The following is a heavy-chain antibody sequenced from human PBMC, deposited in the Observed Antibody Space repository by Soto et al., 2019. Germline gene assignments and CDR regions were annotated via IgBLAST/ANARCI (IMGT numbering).Heavy chain of an antibody. CDR2: ISVSSDYI. D-gene: IGHD6-6*01. J-gene: IGHJ5*02. CDR1: GFSFSDHY. V-gene: IGHV3-11*06. CDR3: VRDADRSDSWWFDL. Sequence: SLRLSCVASGFSFSDHYMIWIRQAPGKGLEWVAYISVSSDYINYADSVKGRFTMSRDNGKNSVYLHMNSLRAEDTAVYFCVRDADRSDSWWFDLWGQGTQVTVSS.